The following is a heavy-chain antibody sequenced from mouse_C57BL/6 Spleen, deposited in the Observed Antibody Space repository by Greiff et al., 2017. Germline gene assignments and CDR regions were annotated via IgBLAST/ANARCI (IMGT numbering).Heavy chain of an antibody. V-gene: IGHV1-26*01. CDR1: GYTFTDYY. J-gene: IGHJ1*03. D-gene: IGHD1-1*01. Sequence: EVQLQQSGPELVKPGASVKISCKASGYTFTDYYMNWVKQSHGKSLEWIGDINPNNGGTSYNQKFKGKATLTVDKSSSTAYMELRSLTSEDSAVYYCARSIYYYGVARWYFDVWGTGTTVTVSS. CDR2: INPNNGGT. CDR3: ARSIYYYGVARWYFDV.